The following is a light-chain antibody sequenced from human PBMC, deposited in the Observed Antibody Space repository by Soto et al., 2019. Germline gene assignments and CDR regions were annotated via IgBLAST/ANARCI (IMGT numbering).Light chain of an antibody. V-gene: IGKV3-11*01. J-gene: IGKJ5*01. Sequence: EIVLTQSPATLSLSPGERATLSCRASQSVRTSLIWYQQRPGQPPRLLIYDASNRATGIPARFSGSGSGTDFTLTSSSLEPEDFAVYYCQQRKNWPITFGQGTRLEIK. CDR1: QSVRTS. CDR3: QQRKNWPIT. CDR2: DAS.